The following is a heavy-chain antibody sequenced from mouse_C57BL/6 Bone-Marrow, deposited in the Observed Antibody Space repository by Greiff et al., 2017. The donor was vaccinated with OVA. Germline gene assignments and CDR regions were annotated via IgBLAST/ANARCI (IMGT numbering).Heavy chain of an antibody. J-gene: IGHJ2*01. V-gene: IGHV1-81*01. CDR3: AIESAGYYGGGFAY. Sequence: QVHLKQSGAELVRPGASVKLSCKASGYTFTSYGISWVKQSPGQGLEWIGEIYPRSGNTYYNEKFKGKATLTVDKSSSTAYMELSSLTSEDSAVDIGAIESAGYYGGGFAYWGQGTTLTVSA. D-gene: IGHD2-3*01. CDR2: IYPRSGNT. CDR1: GYTFTSYG.